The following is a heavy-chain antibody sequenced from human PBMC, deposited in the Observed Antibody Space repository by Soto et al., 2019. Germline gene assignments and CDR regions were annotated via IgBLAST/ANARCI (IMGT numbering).Heavy chain of an antibody. CDR3: AKASGRVTKRFDS. D-gene: IGHD4-17*01. J-gene: IGHJ4*02. Sequence: PGGSLRLSCAASGFTFSDYYVTWIRQAPGKGLEWVPYISSSVSYTNYADSVKGRFTISRDNAKNSVYLQMNSLGAADTAVYYCAKASGRVTKRFDSWGQGT. CDR2: ISSSVSYT. CDR1: GFTFSDYY. V-gene: IGHV3-11*06.